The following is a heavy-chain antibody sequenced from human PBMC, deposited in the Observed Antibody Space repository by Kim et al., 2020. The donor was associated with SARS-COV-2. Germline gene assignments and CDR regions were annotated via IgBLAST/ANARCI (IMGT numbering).Heavy chain of an antibody. J-gene: IGHJ5*02. CDR3: ARGPYSGSYYPLRYNWFDP. CDR2: INPNSGGT. CDR1: GYTFTGYY. D-gene: IGHD1-26*01. V-gene: IGHV1-2*02. Sequence: ASVKVSCKASGYTFTGYYMHWVRQAPGQGLEWMGWINPNSGGTNYAQKFQGRVTMTRDTSISTAYMELSRLRSDDTAVYYCARGPYSGSYYPLRYNWFDPWGQGTLVTVSS.